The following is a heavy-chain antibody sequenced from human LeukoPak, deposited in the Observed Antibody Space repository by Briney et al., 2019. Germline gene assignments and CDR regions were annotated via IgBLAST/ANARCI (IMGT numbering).Heavy chain of an antibody. CDR3: ARGKYYYGSGAGYYYYYMDV. CDR2: IIPIFGTA. V-gene: IGHV1-69*13. Sequence: SVKVSCKVSGGTKYYAISWVRQAPGPGLGWMGGIIPIFGTANYAQKFQGRVTITADESTSTAYMELSSLRSEDTAVYYCARGKYYYGSGAGYYYYYMDVWGKGTTVTISS. D-gene: IGHD3-10*01. J-gene: IGHJ6*03. CDR1: GGTKYYA.